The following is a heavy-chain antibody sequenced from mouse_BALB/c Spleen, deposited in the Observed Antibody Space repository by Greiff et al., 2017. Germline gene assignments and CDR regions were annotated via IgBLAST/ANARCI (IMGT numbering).Heavy chain of an antibody. CDR2: ISSGSSTI. CDR1: GFTFSSFG. J-gene: IGHJ2*01. Sequence: EVNVVESGGGLVQPGGSRKLSCAASGFTFSSFGMHWVRQAPEKGLEWVAYISSGSSTIYYADTVKGRFTISRDNPKNTLFLQMTSLRSEDTAMYYCAREGSSYYFDYWGQGTTLTVSS. V-gene: IGHV5-17*02. D-gene: IGHD1-1*01. CDR3: AREGSSYYFDY.